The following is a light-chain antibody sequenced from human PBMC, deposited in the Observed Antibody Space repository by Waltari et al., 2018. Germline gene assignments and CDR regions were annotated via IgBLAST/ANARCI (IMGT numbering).Light chain of an antibody. CDR1: VLANKS. V-gene: IGLV3-27*01. CDR2: RDP. Sequence: SFELTQTSSLSVSPGQTVRITCSGDVLANKSARWFQQKPGQAPVLIISRDPERPSGIPERFSGSSSGTTVTLTIRGAQAEDEADYYCYAAADNNLGVFGGGTKVTVL. CDR3: YAAADNNLGV. J-gene: IGLJ3*02.